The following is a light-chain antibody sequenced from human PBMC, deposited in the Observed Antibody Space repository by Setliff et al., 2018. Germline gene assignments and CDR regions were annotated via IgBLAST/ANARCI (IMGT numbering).Light chain of an antibody. CDR3: SSYRSSSTLVV. CDR1: SSDVGDSYNY. CDR2: DVT. V-gene: IGLV2-14*03. J-gene: IGLJ2*01. Sequence: QSVLTQPASVSGSPGQSITISCIGTSSDVGDSYNYASWYQHYPGKAPKLMIYDVTNRPSGISNRFSGSKSGNTAALTISGLQAEDEALYYCSSYRSSSTLVVFGGGTKVTVL.